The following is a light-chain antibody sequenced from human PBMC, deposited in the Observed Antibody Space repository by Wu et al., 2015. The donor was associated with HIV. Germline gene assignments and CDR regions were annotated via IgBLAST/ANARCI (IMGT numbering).Light chain of an antibody. J-gene: IGKJ1*01. CDR3: HQRTTWPWT. Sequence: EIVLTQSPATLSLSPGETATLSCRASQSISSYLAWYQQKPGQAPRLLIYDASNRATGIPARFSGRGSGTDFTLTISSLEPEDFAVYYCHQRTTWPWTFGQGTKVEVK. CDR2: DAS. CDR1: QSISSY. V-gene: IGKV3-11*01.